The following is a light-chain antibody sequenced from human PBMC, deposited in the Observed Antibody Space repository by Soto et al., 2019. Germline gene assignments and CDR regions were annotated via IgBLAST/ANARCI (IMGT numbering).Light chain of an antibody. CDR3: QQYNTYSWT. J-gene: IGKJ1*01. CDR1: QSINSR. V-gene: IGKV1-5*01. CDR2: DAS. Sequence: DIQMTQSPSTLSASVGDRVTITCRATQSINSRLAWYQQKPGKAPKLLIYDASSLNSGVPSRFSGSGSGTEFTLTISSLQPDDFATYYCQQYNTYSWTFGQGTKV.